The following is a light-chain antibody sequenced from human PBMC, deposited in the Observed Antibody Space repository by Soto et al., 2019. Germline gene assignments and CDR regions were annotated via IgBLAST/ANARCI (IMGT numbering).Light chain of an antibody. CDR1: RSNIGTYT. V-gene: IGLV1-44*01. J-gene: IGLJ3*02. CDR3: AAWDDSLSAVV. CDR2: LNT. Sequence: QSVLTQPPSASGTPGQRITISCSGNRSNIGTYTVHWYQQLPGTAPTLLIYLNTQRPSGVPGRFSGSKSGTSASLAIGGLRSEDEADYYCAAWDDSLSAVVFGGGTKLPVL.